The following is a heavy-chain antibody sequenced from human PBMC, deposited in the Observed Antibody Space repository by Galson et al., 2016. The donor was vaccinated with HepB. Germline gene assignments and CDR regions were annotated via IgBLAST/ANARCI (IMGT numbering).Heavy chain of an antibody. D-gene: IGHD2-15*01. CDR1: GYTFTAYY. CDR2: INPNSGVT. Sequence: SVKVSCKASGYTFTAYYMHWVRQAPGQGLEWMGWINPNSGVTNYAQKFQGRVTMTRDTSITTAYMELSSLRSDDTAVYYCARIGGGSSGFDYWGQGTLVTVYS. J-gene: IGHJ4*02. V-gene: IGHV1-2*02. CDR3: ARIGGGSSGFDY.